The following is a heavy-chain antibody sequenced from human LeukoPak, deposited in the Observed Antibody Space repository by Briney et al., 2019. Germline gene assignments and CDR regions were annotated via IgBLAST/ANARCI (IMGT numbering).Heavy chain of an antibody. J-gene: IGHJ4*02. V-gene: IGHV3-30*02. CDR3: VVESAIGY. D-gene: IGHD2-21*01. Sequence: TGGSRKLSCTTSGFTFSSYGMHWVRQAPGKGLEWVAFIRDDGSDKYYADSVKGRFTISRDNSKNTLYLEMNSLRAEDSAVYYCVVESAIGYWGQGTLVTVSS. CDR2: IRDDGSDK. CDR1: GFTFSSYG.